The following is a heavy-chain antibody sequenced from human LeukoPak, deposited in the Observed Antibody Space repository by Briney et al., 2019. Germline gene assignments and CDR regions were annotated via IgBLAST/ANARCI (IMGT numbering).Heavy chain of an antibody. Sequence: ASVKVSCKASGGTFSSYAISWVRQAPGQGLEWMGGIIPIFGTANYAQKFQGRVTITTDESTSTAYMELSSLRSEDTAVYYCASHYYDSSGYCYWGQGTLVTVSS. CDR1: GGTFSSYA. CDR2: IIPIFGTA. V-gene: IGHV1-69*05. CDR3: ASHYYDSSGYCY. D-gene: IGHD3-22*01. J-gene: IGHJ4*02.